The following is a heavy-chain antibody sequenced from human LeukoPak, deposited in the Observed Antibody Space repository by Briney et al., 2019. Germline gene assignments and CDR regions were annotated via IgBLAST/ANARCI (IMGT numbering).Heavy chain of an antibody. V-gene: IGHV1-2*02. D-gene: IGHD5-12*01. J-gene: IGHJ4*02. CDR3: ARAHNGNDLYIGF. Sequence: ASVKGPFKACGYTFNHIHMHWVRQAPGQGLEWMGWINPYSGATNYAQKFQGRVTMTRDTSISTAYMDLSSLKSDDTAVYYCARAHNGNDLYIGFGGQGTLVTVSS. CDR2: INPYSGAT. CDR1: GYTFNHIH.